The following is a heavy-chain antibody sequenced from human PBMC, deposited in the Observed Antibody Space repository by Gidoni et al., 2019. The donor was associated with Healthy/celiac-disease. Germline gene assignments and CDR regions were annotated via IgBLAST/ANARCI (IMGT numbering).Heavy chain of an antibody. V-gene: IGHV4-31*03. J-gene: IGHJ5*02. CDR2: IYYSGST. CDR1: GGSITSGGYY. CDR3: ARGGIAAAGTAWFDP. Sequence: QVQLQESRPGLVKTSQTLPLTCTVSGGSITSGGYYWSWLRQHPGKGLEGIGYIYYSGSTYYNPSLKKRVTISVDTSKNQFSLTLSSVTAADTAVYYCARGGIAAAGTAWFDPWGQGTLVTVSS. D-gene: IGHD6-13*01.